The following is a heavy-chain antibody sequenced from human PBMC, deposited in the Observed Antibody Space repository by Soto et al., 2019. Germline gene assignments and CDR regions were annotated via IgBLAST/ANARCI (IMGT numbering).Heavy chain of an antibody. Sequence: ASVKVSCKASGYTFTGYYMHWVRQAPGQGLEWMGWINPNSGGTNYAQKFQGRVTMTRDTSISTAYMELSRLRSDDTAVYYCARDALFSYSSSWYSGALTGMDVWGQGTTVTVS. CDR1: GYTFTGYY. CDR2: INPNSGGT. V-gene: IGHV1-2*02. CDR3: ARDALFSYSSSWYSGALTGMDV. D-gene: IGHD6-13*01. J-gene: IGHJ6*02.